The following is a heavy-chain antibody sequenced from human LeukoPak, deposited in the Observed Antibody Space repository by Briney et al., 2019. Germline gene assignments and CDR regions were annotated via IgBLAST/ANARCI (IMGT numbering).Heavy chain of an antibody. J-gene: IGHJ3*02. CDR3: AKVPSSFDYYDSSGYLVGGAFDI. CDR1: GFTFSSYA. Sequence: PGGSLRLSCAASGFTFSSYAMSWVRQAPGKGLEWVSAISGSGGSTYYADSVKGRFTISRDNSKNTLYLQMNSLRAEDTAVYYCAKVPSSFDYYDSSGYLVGGAFDIWGQGTMVTVSS. CDR2: ISGSGGST. V-gene: IGHV3-23*01. D-gene: IGHD3-22*01.